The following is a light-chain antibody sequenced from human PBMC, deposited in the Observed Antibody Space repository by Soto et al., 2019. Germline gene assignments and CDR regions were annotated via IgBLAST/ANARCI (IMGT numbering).Light chain of an antibody. Sequence: QSVLTQPASVSGSPGQSITISCTGNSSDVGSYNRVSWYHQHPGKAPTLMIYEGNKRPSGVSNRFSGSKSGNTASLTISGLRAEDVADYYCCSSVGSPNWVFGGGTKLTVL. CDR3: CSSVGSPNWV. V-gene: IGLV2-23*01. CDR2: EGN. CDR1: SSDVGSYNR. J-gene: IGLJ3*02.